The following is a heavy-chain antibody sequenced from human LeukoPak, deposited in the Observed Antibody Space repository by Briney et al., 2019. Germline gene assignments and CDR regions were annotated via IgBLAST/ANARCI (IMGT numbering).Heavy chain of an antibody. CDR3: ARPGYSSSWPFDY. J-gene: IGHJ4*02. CDR2: IYPGDFDA. CDR1: GYSFTTYW. D-gene: IGHD6-13*01. V-gene: IGHV5-51*01. Sequence: GESLKISCKGSGYSFTTYWIGWVRQMPGKGLEWMGIIYPGDFDARYSPSFQGQVTISADKSISTAYLQWSSLKASDTAMYYCARPGYSSSWPFDYWGQGTLVTVSS.